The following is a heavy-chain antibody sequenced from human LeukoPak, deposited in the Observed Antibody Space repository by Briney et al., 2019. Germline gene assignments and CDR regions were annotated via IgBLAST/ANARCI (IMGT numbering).Heavy chain of an antibody. Sequence: GGSLRLSCAASGFTFSDAWMSWVRQAPGKGLEWIGRIKSKIDGGTIYYAAPVKGRFTLSRDDSKNTLFLEMNNLKTEDTAVYYCCIDWVLQRFDPWGKGTLVTVSS. CDR1: GFTFSDAW. D-gene: IGHD3-16*01. J-gene: IGHJ5*02. CDR3: CIDWVLQRFDP. CDR2: IKSKIDGGTI. V-gene: IGHV3-15*01.